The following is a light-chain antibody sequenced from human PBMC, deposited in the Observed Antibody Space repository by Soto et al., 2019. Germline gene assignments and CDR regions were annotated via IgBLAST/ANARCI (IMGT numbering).Light chain of an antibody. V-gene: IGLV2-14*02. J-gene: IGLJ2*01. CDR3: SSYTSGSTLVV. Sequence: QSALTQPASVSGSPGQSITISCTGTSSDFGNYNLVSWYQQLPGRAPKLMIYEVSNRPSGVSDRFSGSKSGNTASLTISGLQAGDEAHYYCSSYTSGSTLVVFGGGTKVTVL. CDR2: EVS. CDR1: SSDFGNYNL.